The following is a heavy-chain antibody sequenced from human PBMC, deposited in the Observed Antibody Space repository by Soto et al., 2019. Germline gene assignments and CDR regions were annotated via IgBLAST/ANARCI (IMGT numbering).Heavy chain of an antibody. D-gene: IGHD3-22*01. V-gene: IGHV3-23*01. CDR3: AKGIYDSSGYYPYYFDY. CDR1: GFTFSSYA. CDR2: ISGSGGST. Sequence: GGSLRLSCAASGFTFSSYAMSWVRQAPGKGLEWVSAISGSGGSTYYADSVMGRFTISRDNSKNTLYLQMNSLRAEDTAVYYCAKGIYDSSGYYPYYFDYWGQGT. J-gene: IGHJ4*02.